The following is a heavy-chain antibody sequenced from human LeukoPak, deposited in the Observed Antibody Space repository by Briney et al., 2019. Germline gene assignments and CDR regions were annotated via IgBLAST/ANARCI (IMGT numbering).Heavy chain of an antibody. CDR3: ARRQDYYGSGSYLYYYYGMDV. D-gene: IGHD3-10*01. V-gene: IGHV5-51*01. Sequence: GESLKISCKASGYTFTGDWIGWVRQMPGKGLEWMGIIYPGDSDTKYNAPFQGQVTISADKSISTAYLQWGSLKASDTATYYCARRQDYYGSGSYLYYYYGMDVWGQGTTVTVSS. J-gene: IGHJ6*02. CDR1: GYTFTGDW. CDR2: IYPGDSDT.